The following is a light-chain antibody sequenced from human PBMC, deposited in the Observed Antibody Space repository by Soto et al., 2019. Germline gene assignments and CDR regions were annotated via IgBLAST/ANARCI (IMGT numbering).Light chain of an antibody. CDR1: SSDVGGYNY. CDR2: EVT. Sequence: QSALTQAASVSGSPGQSITISCTGTSSDVGGYNYVSWYQQFPGKVPKLLIYEVTNRPSGVSNRFSGSKSGNTAPLTISGLQAEDEADYYCSSYTSSSTSVVFGGGTQLTVL. CDR3: SSYTSSSTSVV. J-gene: IGLJ2*01. V-gene: IGLV2-14*01.